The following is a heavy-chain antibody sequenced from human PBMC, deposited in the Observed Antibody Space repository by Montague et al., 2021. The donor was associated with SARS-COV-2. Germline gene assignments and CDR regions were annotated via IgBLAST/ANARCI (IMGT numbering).Heavy chain of an antibody. CDR2: TSSGGETT. D-gene: IGHD3-10*01. V-gene: IGHV3-23*01. CDR3: AKGIYMRRGVFHGMDV. Sequence: SLRLSCAASGFRFDSYAVSWVRQAPGKGLEWLSATSSGGETTDYADSMKGRFTLSRDNSMNTLYLQMNRLRGEDTAVYYCAKGIYMRRGVFHGMDVWGQGTTVTVSS. J-gene: IGHJ6*02. CDR1: GFRFDSYA.